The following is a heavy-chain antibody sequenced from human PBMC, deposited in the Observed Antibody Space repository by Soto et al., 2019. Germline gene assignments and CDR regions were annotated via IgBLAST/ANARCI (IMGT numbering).Heavy chain of an antibody. CDR1: GYTFTSYG. D-gene: IGHD3-22*01. J-gene: IGHJ3*02. Sequence: GASVKVSCKASGYTFTSYGISWVRQAPGQGLEWMGWISAYNGNTNYAQKLQGRVTMTTDTSTSTAYMELRSLRSDDTAAYYCAREYREYYYDSSGYYPSAFDIWGQGTMVTVSS. CDR2: ISAYNGNT. V-gene: IGHV1-18*01. CDR3: AREYREYYYDSSGYYPSAFDI.